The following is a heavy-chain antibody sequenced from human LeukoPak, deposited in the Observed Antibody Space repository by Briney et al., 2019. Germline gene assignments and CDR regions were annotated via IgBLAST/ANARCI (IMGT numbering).Heavy chain of an antibody. CDR1: DYSISSDYY. V-gene: IGHV4-38-2*02. D-gene: IGHD3-16*01. Sequence: SETLSLTCTVSDYSISSDYYWGWIRQPPGKGLEWIGSIYHSGSTYYNPSLKSRVTISVDTSKNHFSLKLSSVTAADTAVYYCARHPGGFWALKYYFDYWGQGTLVTVSS. J-gene: IGHJ4*02. CDR2: IYHSGST. CDR3: ARHPGGFWALKYYFDY.